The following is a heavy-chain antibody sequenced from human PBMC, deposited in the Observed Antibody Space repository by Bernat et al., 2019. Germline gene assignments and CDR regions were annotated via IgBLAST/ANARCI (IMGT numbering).Heavy chain of an antibody. D-gene: IGHD2-21*02. CDR3: AIHTVVTSLFDY. Sequence: QVQLVESGGGLVKPGGSLRLSCAASGFTFSDYYMSWIRQAPGKGLEWVSYISSSSSYTNYADSVKCRFTISRDNAKNSLYLQMNSLRAEDTAVYYCAIHTVVTSLFDYWGQGTLVTVSS. J-gene: IGHJ4*02. CDR2: ISSSSSYT. V-gene: IGHV3-11*05. CDR1: GFTFSDYY.